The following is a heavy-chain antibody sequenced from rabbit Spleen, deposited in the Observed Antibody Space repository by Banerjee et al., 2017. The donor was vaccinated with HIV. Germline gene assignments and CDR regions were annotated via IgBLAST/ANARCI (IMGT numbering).Heavy chain of an antibody. Sequence: QEQLVESGGGLVQPGGSLKLSCKASGFTLSSYYMNWVRQAPGKGLEWIACIDTGSSGFTYFATWAKGRFTYSKTSSTTVTLQMTRLTAADTATYFCARDTSSSFSSYGMDLWGPGTLVTVS. D-gene: IGHD1-1*01. CDR2: IDTGSSGFT. V-gene: IGHV1S45*01. CDR3: ARDTSSSFSSYGMDL. CDR1: GFTLSSYYM. J-gene: IGHJ6*01.